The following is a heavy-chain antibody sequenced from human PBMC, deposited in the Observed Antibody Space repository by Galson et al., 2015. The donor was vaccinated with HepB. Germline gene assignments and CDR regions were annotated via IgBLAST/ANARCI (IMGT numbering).Heavy chain of an antibody. CDR1: GFTFSSYA. D-gene: IGHD3-22*01. CDR3: AKFRGSGYYLRAPNFDY. J-gene: IGHJ4*02. Sequence: SLRLSCAASGFTFSSYAMSWVRQAPGKGLEWVSAISGSGGSTYYADSVKGRFTISRDNSKNTLYLQMNSLRAEDTAVYYCAKFRGSGYYLRAPNFDYWGQGTLVTVSS. V-gene: IGHV3-23*01. CDR2: ISGSGGST.